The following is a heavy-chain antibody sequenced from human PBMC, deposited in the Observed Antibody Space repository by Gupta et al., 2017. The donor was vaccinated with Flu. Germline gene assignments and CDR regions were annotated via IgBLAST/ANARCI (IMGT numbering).Heavy chain of an antibody. J-gene: IGHJ3*02. CDR3: ATESWVPAATVFDI. D-gene: IGHD2-2*01. CDR2: IYHSGST. V-gene: IGHV4-4*02. Sequence: RQPPGKGLEWIGEIYHSGSTNYNPSLKSRVTISVDKSKNQFSLKLSSVTAADTAVYYCATESWVPAATVFDIWGQGTMVTVSS.